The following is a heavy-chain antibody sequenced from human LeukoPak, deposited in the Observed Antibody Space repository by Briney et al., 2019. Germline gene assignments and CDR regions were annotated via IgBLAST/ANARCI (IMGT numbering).Heavy chain of an antibody. CDR3: ARDQGVVDY. V-gene: IGHV3-33*01. D-gene: IGHD3-16*01. Sequence: PGGSLRLSCAASGFTFSSYGMHWVRQAPGKGLEWVAVIWYDGNRKYYADSVKGRFTISRDNSKNTLYLQMDSLRAEDTAVYCCARDQGVVDYWGQGTLVTVSS. J-gene: IGHJ4*02. CDR1: GFTFSSYG. CDR2: IWYDGNRK.